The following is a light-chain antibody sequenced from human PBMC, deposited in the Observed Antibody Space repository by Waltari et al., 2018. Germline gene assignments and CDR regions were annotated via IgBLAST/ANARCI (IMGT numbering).Light chain of an antibody. CDR3: QTWGFGIEV. Sequence: QLVLTQPPSASAPLGASVKLTCTLSSGHTDYAIAWHQQQPRQCPRYLMRVNSDGSNKKGDGIPDRFSGSSSGAERFLTISSLQSEDEADYFCQTWGFGIEVFGGGTKLTVL. CDR1: SGHTDYA. J-gene: IGLJ3*02. CDR2: VNSDGSN. V-gene: IGLV4-69*01.